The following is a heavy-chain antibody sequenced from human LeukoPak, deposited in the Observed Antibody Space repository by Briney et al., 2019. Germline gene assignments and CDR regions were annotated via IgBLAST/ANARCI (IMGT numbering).Heavy chain of an antibody. CDR1: GYTFTAYY. J-gene: IGHJ3*02. D-gene: IGHD3-22*01. CDR2: ISAYNGNT. CDR3: ARDGGGYMSDAFDI. V-gene: IGHV1-18*04. Sequence: ASVKVSCKASGYTFTAYYMHWVRQAPGQGLEWMGWISAYNGNTNYAQKLQGRVTMTTDTSTSTAYMELRSLRSDDTAVYYCARDGGGYMSDAFDIWGQGTMVTVSS.